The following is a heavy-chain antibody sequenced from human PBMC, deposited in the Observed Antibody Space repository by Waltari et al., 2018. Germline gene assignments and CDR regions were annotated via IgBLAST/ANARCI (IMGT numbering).Heavy chain of an antibody. J-gene: IGHJ6*02. CDR3: TAVNNTWDYYYYAMDV. D-gene: IGHD3-16*01. CDR1: GFRFRNAW. CDR2: IKSKSNGGTP. V-gene: IGHV3-15*01. Sequence: EVQVVESGGGLAKPGGSLRLSCAASGFRFRNAWMSWVRQAPGKGMEWVGRIKSKSNGGTPDYAAPVKGRFTISRDDSKNTLYLQMNSLKTEDTGIYYCTAVNNTWDYYYYAMDVWGQGTTVTVSS.